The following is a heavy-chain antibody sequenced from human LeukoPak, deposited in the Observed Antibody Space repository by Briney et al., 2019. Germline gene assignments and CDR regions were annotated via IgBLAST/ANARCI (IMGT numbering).Heavy chain of an antibody. Sequence: ASVKVSCKASGYTFTSYYMHWVRQAPGQGLEWMGIINPSGGSTSYAQKFQGRVTMTRDTSTSTVYMELSSLRSEDTAVYYCARAKRYCSGGSCPTPGRYGMDVWGQGTTVTVSS. CDR3: ARAKRYCSGGSCPTPGRYGMDV. CDR2: INPSGGST. V-gene: IGHV1-46*01. D-gene: IGHD2-15*01. CDR1: GYTFTSYY. J-gene: IGHJ6*02.